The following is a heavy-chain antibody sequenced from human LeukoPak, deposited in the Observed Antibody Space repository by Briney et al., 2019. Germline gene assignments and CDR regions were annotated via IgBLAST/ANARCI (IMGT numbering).Heavy chain of an antibody. CDR1: GFTFSNYC. Sequence: GGSLRLSCAASGFTFSNYCMHWVRQIPGKGLVWVSRICPDGTVTNYADSVKGRFTISRDNAKDMVFLQMNSLRADDTAVYYCVRDFRSADYWGQGILVTVSS. CDR3: VRDFRSADY. V-gene: IGHV3-74*01. J-gene: IGHJ4*02. CDR2: ICPDGTVT.